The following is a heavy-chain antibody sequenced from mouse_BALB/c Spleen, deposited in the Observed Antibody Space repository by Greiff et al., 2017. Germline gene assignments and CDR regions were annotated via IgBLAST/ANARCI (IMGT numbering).Heavy chain of an antibody. Sequence: VKLMESGPGLVQPSQSLSITCTVSGFSLTSYGVHWVRQSPGKGLEWLGVIWSGGSTDYNAAFISRLSISKDNSKSQVFFKMNSLQANDTAIYYCARGDRYDPFDYWGQGTTLTVSS. J-gene: IGHJ2*01. CDR3: ARGDRYDPFDY. CDR1: GFSLTSYG. V-gene: IGHV2-2*02. D-gene: IGHD2-14*01. CDR2: IWSGGST.